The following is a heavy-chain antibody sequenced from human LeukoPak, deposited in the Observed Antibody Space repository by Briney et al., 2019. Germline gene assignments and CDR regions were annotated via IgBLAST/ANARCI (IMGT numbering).Heavy chain of an antibody. Sequence: PSETLSLTCTVSGYSISTGYYWDWIRQPPGKGLEWIGSIYYSGSTYYNPSLKSRVTISVDTSKNQFSLKLSSVTAADTAVYYCARHPLLTYFDYWGQGTLVTVSS. V-gene: IGHV4-38-2*02. CDR3: ARHPLLTYFDY. CDR1: GYSISTGYY. J-gene: IGHJ4*02. CDR2: IYYSGST. D-gene: IGHD2-15*01.